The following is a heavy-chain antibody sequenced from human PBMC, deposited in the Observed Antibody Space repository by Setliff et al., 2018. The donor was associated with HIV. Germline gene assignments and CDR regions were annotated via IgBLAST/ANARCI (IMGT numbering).Heavy chain of an antibody. D-gene: IGHD6-13*01. V-gene: IGHV3-23*01. CDR2: ISDSGGST. Sequence: GGSLRLSCAASAFTFNNFAMSWVRQAPGKGLEWVSSISDSGGSTFYADSVKGRFTISRDNSKNTLYLQMNSLRAEDTAVYYCAKTLPTSSWFTALLDYWGQGALVTVSS. CDR1: AFTFNNFA. J-gene: IGHJ4*02. CDR3: AKTLPTSSWFTALLDY.